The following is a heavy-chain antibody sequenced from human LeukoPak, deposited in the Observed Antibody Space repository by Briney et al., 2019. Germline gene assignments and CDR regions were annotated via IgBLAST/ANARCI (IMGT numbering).Heavy chain of an antibody. D-gene: IGHD4-17*01. CDR1: GGSISSYY. V-gene: IGHV4-4*07. CDR3: ARVRFTVTTVYFDH. CDR2: IYTSGST. Sequence: PSETLSLTCTVSGGSISSYYWSWIRQPAGKGQEWIGRIYTSGSTNYNPSLKSRVTMSVDTSKNQFSLKLSSVTAADTAVYYCARVRFTVTTVYFDHWGQGTLVTVFS. J-gene: IGHJ4*02.